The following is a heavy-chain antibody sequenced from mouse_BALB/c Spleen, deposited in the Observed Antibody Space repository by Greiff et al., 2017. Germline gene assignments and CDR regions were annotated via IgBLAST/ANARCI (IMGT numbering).Heavy chain of an antibody. J-gene: IGHJ4*01. CDR3: TWGVGYAMDY. Sequence: QVQLQQSGAELVKPGASVKLSCKASGYTFTSYWMHWVKQRPGQGLEWIGEINPSNGRTNYNEKFKSKATLTVDKSSSTAYMQLSSLTSEDSAVYYCTWGVGYAMDYWGQGTSVTVSS. CDR2: INPSNGRT. CDR1: GYTFTSYW. V-gene: IGHV1S81*02.